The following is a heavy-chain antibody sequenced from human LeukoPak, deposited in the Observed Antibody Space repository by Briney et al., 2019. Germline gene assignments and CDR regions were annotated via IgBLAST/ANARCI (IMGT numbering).Heavy chain of an antibody. D-gene: IGHD5-18*01. CDR3: ASAWIQPGYGMDV. CDR2: INHSGST. J-gene: IGHJ6*02. Sequence: SETLSLTCTVSGGSISSYYWSWIRQPPGKGLEWIGEINHSGSTNYNPSLKSRVTISVDTSKNQFSLKLSSVTAADTAVYYCASAWIQPGYGMDVWGQGTTVTVSS. CDR1: GGSISSYY. V-gene: IGHV4-34*01.